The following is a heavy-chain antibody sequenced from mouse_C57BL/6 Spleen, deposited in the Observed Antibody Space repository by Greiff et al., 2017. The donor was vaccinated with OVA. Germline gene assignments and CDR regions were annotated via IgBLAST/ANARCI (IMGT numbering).Heavy chain of an antibody. Sequence: VQLQQSGPGLVKPSQSLSLTCSVTGYSITSGYYWNWIRQFPGNKLEWMGYISYDGSNNYNPSLKNRISITRDTSKNQFFLKLNSVTTEDTATYYCARWDIYYDYDVGAMDYWGQGTSVTVSS. V-gene: IGHV3-6*01. CDR2: ISYDGSN. J-gene: IGHJ4*01. CDR1: GYSITSGYY. CDR3: ARWDIYYDYDVGAMDY. D-gene: IGHD2-4*01.